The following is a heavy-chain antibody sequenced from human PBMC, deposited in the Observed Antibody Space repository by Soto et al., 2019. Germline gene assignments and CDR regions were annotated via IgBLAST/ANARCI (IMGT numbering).Heavy chain of an antibody. CDR3: ARDGGVPARFHP. V-gene: IGHV1-18*01. J-gene: IGHJ5*02. D-gene: IGHD2-8*02. CDR2: ISAYNGNT. Sequence: QVQLVQSGAEVKKPGASVKVSCKASGYTFTSYGISWVRQAPGQGLEWMGWISAYNGNTNYAQKLQGRVTMTTDTSTGTAYKELRSLGSDDTAVYFLARDGGVPARFHPWGQGTLVTVSS. CDR1: GYTFTSYG.